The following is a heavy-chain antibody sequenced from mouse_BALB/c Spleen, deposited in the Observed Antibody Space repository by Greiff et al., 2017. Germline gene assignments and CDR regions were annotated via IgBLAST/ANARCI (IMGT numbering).Heavy chain of an antibody. CDR3: ARWGGYDEAMDY. CDR2: ISSGSSTI. Sequence: EVQGVESGGGLVQPGGSRKLSCAASGFTFSSFGMHWVRQAPEKGLEWVAYISSGSSTIYYADTVKGRFTISRDNPKNTLFLQMTSLRSEDTARYYCARWGGYDEAMDYWGQGTSVTVSS. V-gene: IGHV5-17*02. CDR1: GFTFSSFG. D-gene: IGHD2-2*01. J-gene: IGHJ4*01.